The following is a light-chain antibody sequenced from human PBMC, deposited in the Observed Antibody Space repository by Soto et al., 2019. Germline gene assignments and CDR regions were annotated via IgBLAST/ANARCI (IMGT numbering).Light chain of an antibody. CDR3: QQSYNTLYT. J-gene: IGKJ2*01. V-gene: IGKV3-20*01. CDR2: GAS. CDR1: QSLDGNF. Sequence: EIVLTQSPGTLSLSPGERATLSCRASQSLDGNFLAWYQEKPGQAPRLLIYGASSRASGIPDRFSGSGSGTDFTLTISRLEPEDFATYYCQQSYNTLYTFGQGTKLEIK.